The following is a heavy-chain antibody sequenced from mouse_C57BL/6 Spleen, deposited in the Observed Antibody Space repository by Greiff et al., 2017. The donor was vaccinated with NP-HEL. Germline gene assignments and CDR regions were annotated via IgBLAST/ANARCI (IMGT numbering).Heavy chain of an antibody. CDR3: ARRAYYSNYGWYFDV. CDR2: IDPSDSYT. V-gene: IGHV1-59*01. J-gene: IGHJ1*03. D-gene: IGHD2-5*01. Sequence: QVQLQQPGAELVKPGASVKMSCKASGYTFTSYWMHWVKQRPGQGLEWIGVIDPSDSYTNYNQKFKGKATLTVDTSSSTAYMQLSSLTSEDSAVYYCARRAYYSNYGWYFDVWGTGTTVTVSS. CDR1: GYTFTSYW.